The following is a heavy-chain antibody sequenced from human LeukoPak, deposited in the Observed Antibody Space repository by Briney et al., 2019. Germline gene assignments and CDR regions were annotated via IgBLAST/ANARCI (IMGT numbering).Heavy chain of an antibody. D-gene: IGHD3-22*01. CDR3: ARTYYYDSSGLVPGY. CDR1: GYSSTSYW. CDR2: IDPSDSYT. V-gene: IGHV5-10-1*01. J-gene: IGHJ4*02. Sequence: GESLKISCKGSGYSSTSYWISWVRQMPGKGLEWMGRIDPSDSYTNYSPSFQGHVTISADKSISTAYLQWSSLKASDTAMYYCARTYYYDSSGLVPGYWGQGTLVTVSS.